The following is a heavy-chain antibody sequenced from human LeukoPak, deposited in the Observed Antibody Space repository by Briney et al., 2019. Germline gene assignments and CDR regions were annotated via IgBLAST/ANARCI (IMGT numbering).Heavy chain of an antibody. J-gene: IGHJ6*04. CDR1: GGSFSGYY. D-gene: IGHD6-13*01. Sequence: SETLSLTCAVYGGSFSGYYWSWIRQPPGKGLEWIGEINHSGSTNYNPSLKSRVTISVDTSKNQFSLKLSSVTAADTAVYYFARVLSTWYPYTGMNAWGKGPTVTVSS. V-gene: IGHV4-34*01. CDR2: INHSGST. CDR3: ARVLSTWYPYTGMNA.